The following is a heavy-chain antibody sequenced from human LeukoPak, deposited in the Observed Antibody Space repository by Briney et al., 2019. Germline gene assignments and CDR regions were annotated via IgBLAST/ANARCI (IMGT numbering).Heavy chain of an antibody. J-gene: IGHJ4*02. D-gene: IGHD2-15*01. V-gene: IGHV3-30*14. CDR1: GFTFSSYA. Sequence: SGGSLRLSCAASGFTFSSYAMHWVRQAPGKGLEWVAVISYDGSNKYYADSVKGRFTISRDNSKNTLYLQMNSLRAEDTAVYYCAKGDRGGGSCYFDYWGQGTPVTVSS. CDR2: ISYDGSNK. CDR3: AKGDRGGGSCYFDY.